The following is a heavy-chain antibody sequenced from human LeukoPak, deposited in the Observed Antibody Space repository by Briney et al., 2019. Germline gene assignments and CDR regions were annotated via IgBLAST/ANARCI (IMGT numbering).Heavy chain of an antibody. CDR3: QGHLFFYESGYSAKFDP. CDR2: IDWEYDN. CDR1: GFSLSTSGMC. Sequence: SGPALVKPTQTLALTCAFSGFSLSTSGMCVTWIRQSPGNTLEWLVLIDWEYDNLYSTSLKTRLTISKDTSKNHGLLTMTNLDPSGVCDRRGQGHLFFYESGYSAKFDPWGRGTLVTVSS. D-gene: IGHD3-3*01. J-gene: IGHJ5*02. V-gene: IGHV2-70*01.